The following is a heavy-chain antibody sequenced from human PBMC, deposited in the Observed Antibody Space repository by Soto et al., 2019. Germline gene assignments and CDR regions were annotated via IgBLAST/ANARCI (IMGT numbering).Heavy chain of an antibody. Sequence: GXLRLSCAISGIXVSSYYLIWVRHAAGKGLELVSVIYAGTITYYADSVKGRFTIYRDNSKNTLNLEMNSLRVEDTAVYYCARIPYDNSGTIFDYWGQGTLVTVSS. D-gene: IGHD3-22*01. CDR2: IYAGTIT. V-gene: IGHV3-53*01. J-gene: IGHJ4*02. CDR1: GIXVSSYY. CDR3: ARIPYDNSGTIFDY.